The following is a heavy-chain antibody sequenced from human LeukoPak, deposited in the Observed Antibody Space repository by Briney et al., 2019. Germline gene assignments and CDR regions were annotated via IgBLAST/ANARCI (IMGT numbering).Heavy chain of an antibody. Sequence: ASVKVSCKASGYIFTYYYMHWVRQAPGQGLEWMGRINPKNGGTYYSQKFQGRVTMTRDTSITTAYMELSRLRSDDTAVYYCARAPAYCGGDCYFYWGQGTLVTVSS. V-gene: IGHV1-2*06. CDR3: ARAPAYCGGDCYFY. J-gene: IGHJ4*02. CDR2: INPKNGGT. D-gene: IGHD2-21*02. CDR1: GYIFTYYY.